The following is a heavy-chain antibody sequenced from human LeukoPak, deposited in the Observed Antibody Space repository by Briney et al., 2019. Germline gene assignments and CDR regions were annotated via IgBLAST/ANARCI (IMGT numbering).Heavy chain of an antibody. CDR3: ATGSGSYYDS. J-gene: IGHJ4*02. CDR1: GFTFSNAW. CDR2: INGDGSST. Sequence: PGGSLRLSCAASGFTFSNAWMSWVRQAPGKGLVWVSRINGDGSSTIYADPVRGRFTISRDNAKNMVYLQMNSLTAEDTAVYYCATGSGSYYDSWGQGTRVTVSS. V-gene: IGHV3-74*01. D-gene: IGHD6-19*01.